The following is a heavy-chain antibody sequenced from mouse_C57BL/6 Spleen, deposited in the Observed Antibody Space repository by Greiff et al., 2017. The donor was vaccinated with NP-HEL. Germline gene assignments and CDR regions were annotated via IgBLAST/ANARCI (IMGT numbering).Heavy chain of an antibody. CDR1: GYTFTSYW. V-gene: IGHV1-69*01. CDR2: IDPSDSYT. J-gene: IGHJ1*03. D-gene: IGHD3-3*01. CDR3: ERKRGDVGGYCDV. Sequence: VQLQQPGAELVMPGASVKLSCKASGYTFTSYWMHWVKQRPGQGLEWIGEIDPSDSYTNYNQKFKGKSTLTVDKSSSTAYMQLSSLTSEDSAVYYCERKRGDVGGYCDVWGTGTTVTVSS.